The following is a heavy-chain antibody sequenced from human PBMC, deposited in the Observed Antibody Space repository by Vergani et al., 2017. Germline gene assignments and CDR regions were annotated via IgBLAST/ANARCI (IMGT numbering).Heavy chain of an antibody. J-gene: IGHJ4*02. CDR2: IRYDGSNK. Sequence: QVQLVESGGGVVQPGGSLRLSCAASGFTFSSYCMHWVRQAPGKGLEWVAFIRYDGSNKYYADSVKGRFTISRDNSKNTLYLQMNSLRAKDTAVYYCAKSTRITMVRGVNELDYWGQGTLVTVSS. D-gene: IGHD3-10*01. CDR1: GFTFSSYC. V-gene: IGHV3-30*02. CDR3: AKSTRITMVRGVNELDY.